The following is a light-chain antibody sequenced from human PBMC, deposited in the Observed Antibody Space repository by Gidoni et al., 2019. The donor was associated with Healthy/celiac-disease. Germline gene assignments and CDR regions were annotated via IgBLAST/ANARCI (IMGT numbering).Light chain of an antibody. CDR2: EVT. CDR3: SSYTISSTRVV. CDR1: SSDVGGYNY. J-gene: IGLJ2*01. V-gene: IGLV2-14*01. Sequence: QSALTQPASVSGSPGQPITISCTGTSSDVGGYNYVSWYQQYPGKAPKLMIYEVTNRPSGVSNRFSGSKSGNTASLTISGLQAEDEADYYCSSYTISSTRVVFGGGTKLTVL.